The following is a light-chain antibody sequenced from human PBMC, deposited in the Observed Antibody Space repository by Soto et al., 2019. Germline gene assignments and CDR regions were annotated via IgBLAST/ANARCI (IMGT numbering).Light chain of an antibody. CDR1: SSDVGGYNY. CDR3: SSYTSRSALVV. J-gene: IGLJ2*01. CDR2: EVS. V-gene: IGLV2-14*01. Sequence: SVLTQPASVSGSPGQSITISCTGTSSDVGGYNYVSWYQQHPGKAPKLMIYEVSYRPSGVSNRFSGSKSGNTASLTISGLQAEDEADYYCSSYTSRSALVVFGGGTKVTVL.